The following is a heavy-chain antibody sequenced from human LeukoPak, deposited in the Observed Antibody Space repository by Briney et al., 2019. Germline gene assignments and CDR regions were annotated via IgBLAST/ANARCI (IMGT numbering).Heavy chain of an antibody. V-gene: IGHV4-34*01. CDR2: INHSGST. J-gene: IGHJ6*02. CDR3: ARGRRITMIVVGNYYYYGMDV. CDR1: GGSFSGYY. D-gene: IGHD3-22*01. Sequence: SETLSLTCAVYGGSFSGYYWSWIRQPPGKGLEWIGEINHSGSTNYNPSLKSRVTISVDTSKNQFSLRLSSVTAADTAVYYCARGRRITMIVVGNYYYYGMDVWGQGTTVTVSS.